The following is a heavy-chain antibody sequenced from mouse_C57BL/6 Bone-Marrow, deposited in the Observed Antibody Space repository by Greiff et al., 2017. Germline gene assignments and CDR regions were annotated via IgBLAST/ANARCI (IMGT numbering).Heavy chain of an antibody. J-gene: IGHJ2*01. Sequence: QFQLQQSGAELARPGASVKLSCKASGYTFTSYGISWVKQRTGQGLEWIGEIYPRSGNTYYNEKFKGKATLTADKSSSTAYMELRSLTSEDSAVYFCARRGDGYYPDYWGQGTTLTVSS. CDR1: GYTFTSYG. V-gene: IGHV1-81*01. D-gene: IGHD2-3*01. CDR2: IYPRSGNT. CDR3: ARRGDGYYPDY.